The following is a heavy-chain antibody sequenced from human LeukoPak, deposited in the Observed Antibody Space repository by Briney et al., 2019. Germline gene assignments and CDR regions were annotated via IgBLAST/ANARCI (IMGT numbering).Heavy chain of an antibody. Sequence: PGGSLRLSCAASGFTFSSYAMSWVRQAPGKGLEWVSAISGSGGSTYYADSVKGRFTISGDNSKNTLYLLMNSLRAEDTAVYYCAKDYSGWYNLLLDYWGQGTLVTVSS. J-gene: IGHJ4*02. V-gene: IGHV3-23*01. CDR2: ISGSGGST. D-gene: IGHD6-19*01. CDR3: AKDYSGWYNLLLDY. CDR1: GFTFSSYA.